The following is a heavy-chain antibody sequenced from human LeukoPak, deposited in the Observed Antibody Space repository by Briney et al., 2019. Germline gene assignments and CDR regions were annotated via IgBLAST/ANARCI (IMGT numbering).Heavy chain of an antibody. CDR2: INHSGAT. V-gene: IGHV4-34*01. CDR3: ARGSPKHDS. CDR1: GRSFSGYY. J-gene: IGHJ5*01. Sequence: SETLSLTCAVYGRSFSGYYWSWIRQPPGKGLEWIGEINHSGATKYNPSLKSRLTISVDPSKNQFSLKLKSVTAADTAVYYCARGSPKHDSWGQGTLVTVTS.